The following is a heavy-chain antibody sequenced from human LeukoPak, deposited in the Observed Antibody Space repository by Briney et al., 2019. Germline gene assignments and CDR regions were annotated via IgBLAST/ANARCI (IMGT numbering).Heavy chain of an antibody. J-gene: IGHJ5*02. D-gene: IGHD6-13*01. CDR1: GFTFSSYS. Sequence: GGSLRLSCAASGFTFSSYSMNWVGQAPGKGLEWVSYISSSSSTIYYADSVKGRFTISRDNAKNSLYLQMNSLRAEDTAVYYCARISIAAAGMRFDPWGQGTLVTVSS. V-gene: IGHV3-48*01. CDR3: ARISIAAAGMRFDP. CDR2: ISSSSSTI.